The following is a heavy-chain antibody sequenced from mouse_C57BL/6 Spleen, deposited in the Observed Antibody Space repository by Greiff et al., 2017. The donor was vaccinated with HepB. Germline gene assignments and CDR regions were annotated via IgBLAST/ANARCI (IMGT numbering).Heavy chain of an antibody. CDR3: ARATDYYGSALYAMDY. CDR1: GYSFTDYN. CDR2: INPNYGTT. J-gene: IGHJ4*01. V-gene: IGHV1-39*01. D-gene: IGHD1-1*01. Sequence: EVKLMESGPELVKPGASVKISCKASGYSFTDYNMNWVKQSNGKSLEWIGVINPNYGTTSYNQKFKGKATLTVDQSSSTAYMQLNSLTSEDSAVYYCARATDYYGSALYAMDYWGQGTSVTVSS.